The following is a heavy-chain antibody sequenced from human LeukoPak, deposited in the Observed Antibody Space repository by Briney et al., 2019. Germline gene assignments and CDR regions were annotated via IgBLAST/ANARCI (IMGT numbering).Heavy chain of an antibody. Sequence: GRSLRLSCAASGFTFSSYAMHWVRQAPGKGLEWVAVISYDGSNKYYADSVKGRFTISRDNSKNTLYLQMNSLRAEDTAVYYCARGIAARPYYYYYMDVWGKGTTVTVSS. V-gene: IGHV3-30*01. CDR1: GFTFSSYA. D-gene: IGHD6-6*01. CDR2: ISYDGSNK. CDR3: ARGIAARPYYYYYMDV. J-gene: IGHJ6*03.